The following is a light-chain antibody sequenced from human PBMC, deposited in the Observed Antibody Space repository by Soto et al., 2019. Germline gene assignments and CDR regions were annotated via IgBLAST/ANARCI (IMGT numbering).Light chain of an antibody. Sequence: EIVLTQSPGTLSLSPGERATLSCRASQSVSSSYLAWYQQKPGQAPKVLIYRASSRATGIPDRFSGSGSGTDFTLTISRLEPEDFAVYYCQQYGISPLTFGGGTKVNIK. CDR2: RAS. CDR1: QSVSSSY. CDR3: QQYGISPLT. J-gene: IGKJ4*01. V-gene: IGKV3-20*01.